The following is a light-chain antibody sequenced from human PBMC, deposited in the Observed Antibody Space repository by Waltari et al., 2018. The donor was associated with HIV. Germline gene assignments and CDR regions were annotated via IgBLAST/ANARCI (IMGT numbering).Light chain of an antibody. CDR3: SSYSARGFVA. J-gene: IGLJ3*02. V-gene: IGLV2-14*01. Sequence: HSALTQPASVSGSPGQSITISCTGPTSDFATFDFVSWYQPSPGRAPKPIIFEVYFRPSVVFQRFSGSKSGDTASLTISALRAEDEADYFCSSYSARGFVAFGGGTKVTVL. CDR1: TSDFATFDF. CDR2: EVY.